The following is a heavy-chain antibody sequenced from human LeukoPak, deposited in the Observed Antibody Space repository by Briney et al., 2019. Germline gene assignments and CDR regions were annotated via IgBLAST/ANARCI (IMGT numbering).Heavy chain of an antibody. CDR1: GVSFSDSY. D-gene: IGHD2-8*01. J-gene: IGHJ6*04. CDR2: ITHSGSS. V-gene: IGHV4-34*01. Sequence: SETLSLTCAVTGVSFSDSYWSWIRQPPGKGLEWIGEITHSGSSNYNPSLKSRVTISVDTSKNQFSLKLSSVTAADTAVYYCARPLSVSRRYCTNGVCPTPGYGVWGKGTTVTVSS. CDR3: ARPLSVSRRYCTNGVCPTPGYGV.